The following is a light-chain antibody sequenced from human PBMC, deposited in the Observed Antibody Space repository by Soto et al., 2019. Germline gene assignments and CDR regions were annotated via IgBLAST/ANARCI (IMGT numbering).Light chain of an antibody. CDR3: CSYAGSSYYV. CDR2: RGT. CDR1: SSDVGAYDA. J-gene: IGLJ1*01. V-gene: IGLV2-23*01. Sequence: QSVLAQPASVSGSPGQSITISCTGTSSDVGAYDAVSWYQQHPGKAPQVIIYRGTKRPSGVSNRFSGSKSGNTASLTISGLQAEDEAYYYCCSYAGSSYYVFGSGTKVTVL.